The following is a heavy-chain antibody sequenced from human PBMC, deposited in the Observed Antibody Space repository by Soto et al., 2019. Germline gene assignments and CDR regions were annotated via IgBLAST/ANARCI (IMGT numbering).Heavy chain of an antibody. V-gene: IGHV1-18*01. CDR3: ARXPMVDDFWSRYYYGMDV. Sequence: ASVKVSCKASGYTFTSYGISWVRQAPGQGLEWMGWISAYNGNTNYAQKLQGRVTMTTDTSTSTAYMELRSLRSDDTAVYYCARXPMVDDFWSRYYYGMDVWGQGTTVTVSS. D-gene: IGHD3-3*01. CDR2: ISAYNGNT. CDR1: GYTFTSYG. J-gene: IGHJ6*02.